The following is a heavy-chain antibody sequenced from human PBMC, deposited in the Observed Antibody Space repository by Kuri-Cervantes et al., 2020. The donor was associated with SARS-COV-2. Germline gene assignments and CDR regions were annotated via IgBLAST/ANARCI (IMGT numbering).Heavy chain of an antibody. D-gene: IGHD3-3*01. J-gene: IGHJ3*02. V-gene: IGHV3-30-3*01. CDR1: GFSFSDYA. CDR2: ISFDGSEK. Sequence: GGSLRLSCAVSGFSFSDYAMHWVRQAPGKGLEWMALISFDGSEKYHADSVKGRFTISRDNSKNTLYLQMNSLRAEDRALYYCARAHTFLEWSSDAFGIWGQGTMVTVSS. CDR3: ARAHTFLEWSSDAFGI.